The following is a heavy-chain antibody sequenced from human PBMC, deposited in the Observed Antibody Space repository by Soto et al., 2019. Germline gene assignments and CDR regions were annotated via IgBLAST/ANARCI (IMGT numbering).Heavy chain of an antibody. CDR3: AKGERKYYYYYYAMDV. Sequence: QPGGSLRLSCAASGFTFSSYAMSWVRQAPGKGLEWVSAISGSGGSTYYADSVKGRFTISRDNSKNTLYLQMNSLRAEDTAVYYCAKGERKYYYYYYAMDVWGQGTTVTVSS. CDR1: GFTFSSYA. CDR2: ISGSGGST. J-gene: IGHJ6*02. V-gene: IGHV3-23*01.